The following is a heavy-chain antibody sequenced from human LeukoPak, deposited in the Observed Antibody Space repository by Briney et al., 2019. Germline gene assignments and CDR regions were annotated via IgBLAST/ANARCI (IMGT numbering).Heavy chain of an antibody. CDR2: INPSGGST. D-gene: IGHD3-9*01. J-gene: IGHJ4*02. V-gene: IGHV1-46*01. Sequence: ASVKVSCKASGCTFTSYYMHWVRQAPGQGLEWMGIINPSGGSTSYAQKFQGRVTMTRDTSTSTVYVELSSLRSEDTAVYYCAREKRFFDWLWSGINGLDYWGQGTLVTVSS. CDR3: AREKRFFDWLWSGINGLDY. CDR1: GCTFTSYY.